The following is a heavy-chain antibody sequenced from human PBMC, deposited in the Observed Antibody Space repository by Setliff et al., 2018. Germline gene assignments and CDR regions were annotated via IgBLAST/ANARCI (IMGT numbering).Heavy chain of an antibody. J-gene: IGHJ3*02. Sequence: SETLSLTCTVSGGSISSGGYYWSWIRQHPGKGLEWIGYIYYSGNTDYNPSLKSRVTISVDTSKNQFSLKLSSVTAADTAVYYCARVPRFTDTRNAFDIWGQGTMVTVSS. D-gene: IGHD5-18*01. CDR1: GGSISSGGYY. CDR3: ARVPRFTDTRNAFDI. V-gene: IGHV4-31*03. CDR2: IYYSGNT.